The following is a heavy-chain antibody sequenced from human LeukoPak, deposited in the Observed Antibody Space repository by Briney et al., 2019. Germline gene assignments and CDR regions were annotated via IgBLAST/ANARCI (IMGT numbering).Heavy chain of an antibody. J-gene: IGHJ4*02. CDR3: ARPRQRQWLAYLDY. Sequence: GRSLRLSCAASGFTFSSYAMHWVRQAPGKGLEWVAVISYDGSNKYYADSAKGRFTISRDNSKNTLYLQMNSLRAEDTAVYYCARPRQRQWLAYLDYWGQGTLVTVSS. CDR2: ISYDGSNK. V-gene: IGHV3-30-3*01. CDR1: GFTFSSYA. D-gene: IGHD6-19*01.